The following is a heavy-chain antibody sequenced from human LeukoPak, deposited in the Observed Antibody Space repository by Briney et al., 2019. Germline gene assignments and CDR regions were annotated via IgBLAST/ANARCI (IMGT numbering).Heavy chain of an antibody. Sequence: SETLSLTCTVSGGSISSSSYYWGWIRQPPGKGLEWIGSIYYSGSTNYNPSLKSRVTISVDTSKNQFSLKLSSVTAADTAVYYCAREDDSSGYGIDYWGQGTLVTVSS. CDR3: AREDDSSGYGIDY. D-gene: IGHD3-22*01. J-gene: IGHJ4*02. CDR2: IYYSGST. V-gene: IGHV4-39*07. CDR1: GGSISSSSYY.